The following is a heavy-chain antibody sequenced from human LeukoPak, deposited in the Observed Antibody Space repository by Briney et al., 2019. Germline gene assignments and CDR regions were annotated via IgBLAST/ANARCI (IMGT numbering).Heavy chain of an antibody. CDR3: ARSGGYGMDV. J-gene: IGHJ6*02. Sequence: ASVKVSCKASGGTFSSYAISWVRQAPGQGLGWMGGIIPIFGTANYAQKFQGRVTITADESTSTAYMELSSLRSEDTAVYYCARSGGYGMDVWGQGTTVTVSS. CDR1: GGTFSSYA. V-gene: IGHV1-69*13. CDR2: IIPIFGTA.